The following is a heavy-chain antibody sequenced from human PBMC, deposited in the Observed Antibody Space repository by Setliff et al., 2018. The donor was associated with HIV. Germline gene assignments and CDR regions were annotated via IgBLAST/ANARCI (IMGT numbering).Heavy chain of an antibody. CDR2: INPREGTT. V-gene: IGHV1-46*01. CDR3: ARMGGYTTTVREVDVGGTARGGFDH. CDR1: GYTFTSYY. Sequence: SVKVSCKASGYTFTSYYMQWVRQAPGQGLEWMGMINPREGTTTSTQKFQGRLTMTKDTSTSTVHMELSGLTSDDTAIYYCARMGGYTTTVREVDVGGTARGGFDHWGQGTLVTVSS. J-gene: IGHJ4*02. D-gene: IGHD5-18*01.